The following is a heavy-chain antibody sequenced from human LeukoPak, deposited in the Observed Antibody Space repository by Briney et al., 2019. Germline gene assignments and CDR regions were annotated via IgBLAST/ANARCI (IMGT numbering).Heavy chain of an antibody. D-gene: IGHD6-13*01. J-gene: IGHJ4*02. Sequence: KSSETLSLTCAVYGGSFSGYYWSWIRQPPGKGLEWIGEINHSGSTNYNPSLKSRVTISVDTSKNQFSLKLSSVTAADTAVYYCARAPARIAAAGYWGQGTLATVSS. CDR2: INHSGST. V-gene: IGHV4-34*01. CDR3: ARAPARIAAAGY. CDR1: GGSFSGYY.